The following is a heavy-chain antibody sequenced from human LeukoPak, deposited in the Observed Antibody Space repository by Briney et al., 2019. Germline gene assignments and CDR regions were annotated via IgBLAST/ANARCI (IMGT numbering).Heavy chain of an antibody. Sequence: GGSLRLSCAASGFTFDDSAMHWVRQRPGKGLEWVSGISWNSGFIAYADSVKGRFTISRDNAKNSLYLQMNSLRAEDMALYYCAKDKGRYYYYYMDVWGKGTTVTVSS. CDR2: ISWNSGFI. J-gene: IGHJ6*03. CDR3: AKDKGRYYYYYMDV. CDR1: GFTFDDSA. V-gene: IGHV3-9*03.